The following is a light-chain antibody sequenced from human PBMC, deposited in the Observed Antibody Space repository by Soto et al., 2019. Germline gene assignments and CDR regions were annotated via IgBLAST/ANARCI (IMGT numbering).Light chain of an antibody. V-gene: IGKV3-15*01. CDR1: QSISDT. J-gene: IGKJ1*01. Sequence: EIVMTQSPATLSVSPGGRATLSFRASQSISDTLAWYQQKPGQAPRLLIHGASTRAPGFPARFSGSGSGTDFTLTISSLQSEDFAVYYCQQYNNWPWTFGQGTKEDNK. CDR2: GAS. CDR3: QQYNNWPWT.